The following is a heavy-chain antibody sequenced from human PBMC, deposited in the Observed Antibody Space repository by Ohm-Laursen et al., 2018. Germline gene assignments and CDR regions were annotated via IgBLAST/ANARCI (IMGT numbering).Heavy chain of an antibody. CDR2: IYSGGST. Sequence: GSLRLSCTASGFTVSSNYMSWVRQAPGKGLEWVSVIYSGGSTYYADSVKGRFTISRDNSKNTLYLQMNSLRAEDTAVYYCARSKKIAAAVYYWGQGTLVTVSS. CDR3: ARSKKIAAAVYY. V-gene: IGHV3-53*01. J-gene: IGHJ4*02. D-gene: IGHD6-13*01. CDR1: GFTVSSNY.